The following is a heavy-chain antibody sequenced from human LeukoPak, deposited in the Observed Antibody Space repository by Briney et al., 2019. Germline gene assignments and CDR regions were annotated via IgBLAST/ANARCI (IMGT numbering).Heavy chain of an antibody. CDR2: ISSSGDTI. CDR1: GFTFSDYY. D-gene: IGHD3-10*01. CDR3: ARDLRGGSYYKRGYYFDY. Sequence: PGGSLRLSCAASGFTFSDYYMSWIRQAPGKGLEWISYISSSGDTIFYADSVKGRFTISRDNAKNSLYLQMNSLRAEDTAVYYCARDLRGGSYYKRGYYFDYWGQGTLVTVSS. J-gene: IGHJ4*02. V-gene: IGHV3-11*04.